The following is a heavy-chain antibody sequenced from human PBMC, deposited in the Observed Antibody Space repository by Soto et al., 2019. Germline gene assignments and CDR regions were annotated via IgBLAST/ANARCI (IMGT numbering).Heavy chain of an antibody. CDR1: GFTFSTYW. Sequence: EVQLVESGGGLVQPGGSLRLSCAATGFTFSTYWMHWVRQGPGKGLVWVSRISTDGSSTNYADSVKGRFTTSRDNAKSTLYLQMNSLRAEDTAVYYCARATGSNYPFDYWGQGSLVTVSS. CDR3: ARATGSNYPFDY. J-gene: IGHJ4*02. CDR2: ISTDGSST. D-gene: IGHD4-4*01. V-gene: IGHV3-74*01.